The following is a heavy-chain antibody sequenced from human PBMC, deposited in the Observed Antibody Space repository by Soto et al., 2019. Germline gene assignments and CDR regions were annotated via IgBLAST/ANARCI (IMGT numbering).Heavy chain of an antibody. CDR3: ARGGYSGYAR. D-gene: IGHD5-12*01. V-gene: IGHV4-34*01. Sequence: QVQLQQWGAGLLTPSETLSLTCAVYGGSFSGYYWSWIRQPPGKGLEWIGEINHSGSTNYNPSLKSRVTISVDTSKNQFSLKLSSVTAADTAVYYCARGGYSGYARWGQGTLVTVSS. CDR2: INHSGST. CDR1: GGSFSGYY. J-gene: IGHJ4*02.